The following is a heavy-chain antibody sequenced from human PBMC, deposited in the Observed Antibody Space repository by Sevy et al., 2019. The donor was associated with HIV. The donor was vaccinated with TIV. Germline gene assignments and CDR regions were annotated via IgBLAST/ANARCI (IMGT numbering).Heavy chain of an antibody. CDR3: AREEIGYSMDV. Sequence: ASVKVSGKATEYTFIDYYIHWVRQAPGQGLEWMGWINPKRGGANYAQSFQGRVTMTRDTSLNTIYMQLTSLRGDDTAVYYCAREEIGYSMDVWGQGTEVTVSS. CDR2: INPKRGGA. J-gene: IGHJ6*02. V-gene: IGHV1-2*02. CDR1: EYTFIDYY.